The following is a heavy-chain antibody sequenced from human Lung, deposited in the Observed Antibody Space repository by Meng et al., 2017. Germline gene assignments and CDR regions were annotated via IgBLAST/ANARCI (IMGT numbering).Heavy chain of an antibody. J-gene: IGHJ2*01. CDR3: ARGQKGYFDL. CDR2: IYNSGST. Sequence: QVQRQDAGPGLVKPSQTLSPTCTVSGGSISSSNYYWSWIRQPPGKGLEWSGHIYNSGSTYYNPSLKSRITISVDTSKNQFSLKLSSVTAADTAVYYCARGQKGYFDLWGRGTLVTVSS. V-gene: IGHV4-30-4*01. CDR1: GGSISSSNYY.